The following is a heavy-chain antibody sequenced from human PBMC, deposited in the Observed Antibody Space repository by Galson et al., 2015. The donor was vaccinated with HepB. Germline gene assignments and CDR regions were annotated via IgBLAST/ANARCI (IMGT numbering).Heavy chain of an antibody. Sequence: SETLSLTCTVSGGSVRSYFWNWIRQPPGKGLEWIGYIYYTGGTDYNPSLKSRVTISVDTSKNQFSLKLSSVTATDTAVYYCARRSHYFDSSGHNWFDPWGQGTLVTVSS. CDR1: GGSVRSYF. CDR3: ARRSHYFDSSGHNWFDP. CDR2: IYYTGGT. J-gene: IGHJ5*02. V-gene: IGHV4-59*08. D-gene: IGHD3-22*01.